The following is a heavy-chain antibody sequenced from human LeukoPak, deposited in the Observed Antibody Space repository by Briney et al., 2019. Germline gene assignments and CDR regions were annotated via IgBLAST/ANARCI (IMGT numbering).Heavy chain of an antibody. CDR2: IYYSGST. J-gene: IGHJ4*02. V-gene: IGHV4-30-4*01. CDR3: ARDRQQLVRGDHFDY. CDR1: GGSISSGDYY. Sequence: PSETLSLTCTVSGGSISSGDYYWSWIRQPPGKGLEWIGYIYYSGSTYYNPSLKSRITISVDTSKNQFSLKLSSVTAADTVVYYCARDRQQLVRGDHFDYWGQGTLVTVSS. D-gene: IGHD6-13*01.